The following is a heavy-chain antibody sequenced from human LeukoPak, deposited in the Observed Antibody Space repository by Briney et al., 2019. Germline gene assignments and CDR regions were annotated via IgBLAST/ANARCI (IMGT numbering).Heavy chain of an antibody. Sequence: AASVKVSCKASGYTFTSYAMNWVRQAPGQGLEWMGWINTNTGNPTYAQGFTGRFVFSLDTSVSTAYLQISSLKAEDTAVYYCARDIGQQLVHWFDPWGQGTLVTVSS. J-gene: IGHJ5*02. D-gene: IGHD6-13*01. CDR2: INTNTGNP. CDR1: GYTFTSYA. V-gene: IGHV7-4-1*02. CDR3: ARDIGQQLVHWFDP.